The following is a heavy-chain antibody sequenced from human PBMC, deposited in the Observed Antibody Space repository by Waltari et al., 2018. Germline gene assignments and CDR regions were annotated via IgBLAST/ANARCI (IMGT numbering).Heavy chain of an antibody. Sequence: QVQLVESGGGVVQPGRSLRLSCADSGFRFSNVGMHWVRQAPGKGWEWVEIISHDGSDKQYADSVKGRFTISRDNSKNTLYLQMINLRPEDTATYYCAKACSGGTFCYYIDHWGQGTLVTVSS. CDR1: GFRFSNVG. J-gene: IGHJ4*02. V-gene: IGHV3-30*18. CDR3: AKACSGGTFCYYIDH. CDR2: ISHDGSDK. D-gene: IGHD2-15*01.